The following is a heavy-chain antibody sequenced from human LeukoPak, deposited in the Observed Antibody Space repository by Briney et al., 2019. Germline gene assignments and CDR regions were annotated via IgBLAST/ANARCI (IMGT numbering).Heavy chain of an antibody. CDR3: ARGYGSGSYYSY. V-gene: IGHV1-69*05. Sequence: ASVKVSCKASGGTFSSYAISWVRQAPGQGLEWMGGIIPIFGTANYAQKFQGRVTMTTDTSTSTAYMELRSLRSDDTAVYNCARGYGSGSYYSYWGQGTLVTVSS. D-gene: IGHD3-10*01. J-gene: IGHJ4*02. CDR2: IIPIFGTA. CDR1: GGTFSSYA.